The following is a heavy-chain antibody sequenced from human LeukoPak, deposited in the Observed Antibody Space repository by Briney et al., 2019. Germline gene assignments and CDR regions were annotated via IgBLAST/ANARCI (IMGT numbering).Heavy chain of an antibody. D-gene: IGHD4-17*01. V-gene: IGHV3-30*18. Sequence: GRSLRLSCAASVFTFSIYVMHCVRHAPGKGLEWVAVISYDGSNKYYADSVKGRFTFSRDNSKNTLYLQMNSLRAEDTAVYYCAKDRNYGDYGGYFDYWGQGTLVTVSS. J-gene: IGHJ4*02. CDR3: AKDRNYGDYGGYFDY. CDR1: VFTFSIYV. CDR2: ISYDGSNK.